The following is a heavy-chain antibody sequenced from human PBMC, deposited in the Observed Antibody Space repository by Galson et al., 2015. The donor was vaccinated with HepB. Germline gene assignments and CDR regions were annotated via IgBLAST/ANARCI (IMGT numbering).Heavy chain of an antibody. J-gene: IGHJ4*01. CDR3: ARGHIVGATM. D-gene: IGHD1-26*01. V-gene: IGHV3-21*04. CDR2: ISSSSSYM. Sequence: SLRLSCAASGFTFSSYSMNWVRQAPGKGLEWVSSISSSSSYMYYADSVKGRFTISRDNAKNSLYLQMNSLRAEDTALYYCARGHIVGATMWGQGTLVTVSS. CDR1: GFTFSSYS.